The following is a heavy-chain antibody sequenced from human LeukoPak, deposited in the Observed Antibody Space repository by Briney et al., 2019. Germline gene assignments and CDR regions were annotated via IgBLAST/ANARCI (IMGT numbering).Heavy chain of an antibody. Sequence: GGSLRLSCAASGFIFSSYDMSWVRQAPGKGLEWVSSISRGGSNTYYADSMKGRFTIPRDNSKNTLYLQMNSLRAEDTAVYYCAKDTYYYDSSGYFDYWGQGTLVTVSS. CDR3: AKDTYYYDSSGYFDY. D-gene: IGHD3-22*01. CDR1: GFIFSSYD. V-gene: IGHV3-23*01. CDR2: ISRGGSNT. J-gene: IGHJ4*02.